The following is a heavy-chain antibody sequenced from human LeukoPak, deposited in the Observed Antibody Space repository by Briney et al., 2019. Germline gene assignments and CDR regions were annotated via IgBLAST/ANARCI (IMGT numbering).Heavy chain of an antibody. CDR1: SGSISSGSYY. D-gene: IGHD1-26*01. CDR2: IYTSGST. CDR3: ARDYLRKPTYSGSPIDAFDI. J-gene: IGHJ3*02. V-gene: IGHV4-61*02. Sequence: SETLSLTCTVSSGSISSGSYYWSWIRQPAGKGLEWIGRIYTSGSTNYNPSLKSRVTISVDTSKNQFSLKLSSVTAADTAVYYCARDYLRKPTYSGSPIDAFDIWGQGTMVTVSS.